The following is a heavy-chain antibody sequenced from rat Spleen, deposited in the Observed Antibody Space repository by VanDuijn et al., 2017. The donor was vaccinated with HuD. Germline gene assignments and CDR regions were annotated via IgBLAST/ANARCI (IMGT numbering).Heavy chain of an antibody. CDR1: GFTFSDYA. CDR2: ILYDDRNT. CDR3: ARHPQLGSYWYFDF. J-gene: IGHJ1*01. D-gene: IGHD3-1*01. Sequence: EVQLVESGGGLVQPGRSLKISCAASGFTFSDYAMAWVRQAPKKGLEWVATILYDDRNTYYRDSVQGRFTISRSNAGSTLYLQMDSLRSEDTATYYCARHPQLGSYWYFDFWGPGTMVTVSS. V-gene: IGHV5-17*01.